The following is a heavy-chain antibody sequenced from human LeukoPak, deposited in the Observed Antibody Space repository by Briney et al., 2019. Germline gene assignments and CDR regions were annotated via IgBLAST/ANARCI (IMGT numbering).Heavy chain of an antibody. Sequence: ASVKVSCTASGFTFTTSAMQWVRQARGQRLEWIGWIVVGSGNTNYAQKFQERVTITRDMSTSTAYMELSSLRSEDTAVYYCAAAYRYFYDRGGYFDYWGQGTLVTVSS. V-gene: IGHV1-58*02. CDR2: IVVGSGNT. D-gene: IGHD3-22*01. CDR1: GFTFTTSA. CDR3: AAAYRYFYDRGGYFDY. J-gene: IGHJ4*02.